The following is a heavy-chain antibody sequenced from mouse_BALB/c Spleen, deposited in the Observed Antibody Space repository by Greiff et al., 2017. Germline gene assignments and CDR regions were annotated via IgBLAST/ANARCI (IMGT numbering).Heavy chain of an antibody. V-gene: IGHV1-31*01. CDR3: ARKEYFDV. J-gene: IGHJ1*01. CDR2: INPYNGAT. Sequence: VQLKESGPELVKPGASVKISCKASGYSFTGYYMHWVKQSHVKSLEWIGRINPYNGATSYNQNFKDKASLTVDKSSSTAYMELHSLTSEDSAVYYCARKEYFDVWGAGTTVTVSS. CDR1: GYSFTGYY.